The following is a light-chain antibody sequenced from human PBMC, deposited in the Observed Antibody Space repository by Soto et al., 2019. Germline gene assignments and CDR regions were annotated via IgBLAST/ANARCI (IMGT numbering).Light chain of an antibody. V-gene: IGLV2-14*01. CDR1: TNDVGGYNY. J-gene: IGLJ1*01. CDR2: EVS. CDR3: NSYTSSTSRPYV. Sequence: QSLLTQPASVSGSPGQSITISCTGTTNDVGGYNYVSWYQQHPGKAPKLLIFEVSSRPSGVSNRVSGSKSGNTASLTISALQAEDEADYFCNSYTSSTSRPYVFGTGTKVTVL.